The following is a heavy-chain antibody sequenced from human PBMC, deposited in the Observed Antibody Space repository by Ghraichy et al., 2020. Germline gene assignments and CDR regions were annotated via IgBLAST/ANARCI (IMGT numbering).Heavy chain of an antibody. V-gene: IGHV3-23*01. CDR1: GFTFSSYA. Sequence: GGSLRLSCAASGFTFSSYAMSWVRQAPGKGLEWVSAISGSGGSTYYADSVKGRFTISRDNSKNTLYLQMNSLRAEDTAVYYCATITIFGVVHPRPHDYWGQGTLVTVSS. D-gene: IGHD3-3*01. J-gene: IGHJ4*02. CDR2: ISGSGGST. CDR3: ATITIFGVVHPRPHDY.